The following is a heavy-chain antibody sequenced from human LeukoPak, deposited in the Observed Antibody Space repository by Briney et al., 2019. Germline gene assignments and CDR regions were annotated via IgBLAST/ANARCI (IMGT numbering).Heavy chain of an antibody. J-gene: IGHJ4*02. CDR2: ISYDGSNK. CDR3: AKVSLGWYYGSGGSENDY. Sequence: GGSLRLSCAASGFTFSSYGMHWVRQAPGKGLEWVAVISYDGSNKYYADSVKGRFTISRDNSKNTLYLQMNSLRAEDTAVYYCAKVSLGWYYGSGGSENDYWGQGTLVTVSS. CDR1: GFTFSSYG. D-gene: IGHD3-10*01. V-gene: IGHV3-30*18.